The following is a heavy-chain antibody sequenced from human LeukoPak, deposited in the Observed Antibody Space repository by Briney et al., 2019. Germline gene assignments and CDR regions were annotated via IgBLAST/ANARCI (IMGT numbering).Heavy chain of an antibody. CDR1: GFTFSSYA. J-gene: IGHJ3*01. CDR3: AKDLIL. V-gene: IGHV3-23*01. CDR2: ISGSGTNT. Sequence: PGGSLRLSCAASGFTFSSYAMNWVRQAPGKGLEWVSGISGSGTNTYYADSVKGRFTISRDNSKNTLYLQMFSLRPEDTAVYFCAKDLILWGQGTVVTVSS.